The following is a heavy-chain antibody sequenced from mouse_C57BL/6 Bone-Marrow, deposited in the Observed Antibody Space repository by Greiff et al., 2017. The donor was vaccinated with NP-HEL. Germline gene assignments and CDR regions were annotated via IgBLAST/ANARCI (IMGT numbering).Heavy chain of an antibody. CDR3: ARDYDGMGY. Sequence: QVQLQQSGAELVKPGASVKLSCKASGYTFTSYWMQWVNQRPGQGLEWIGEIDPSASSTHYNQKFKGKATLSVGTSSSTAYMQHSSLTSEDSAVYYCARDYDGMGYWGQETSVTVS. CDR1: GYTFTSYW. CDR2: IDPSASST. V-gene: IGHV1-50*01. J-gene: IGHJ4*01.